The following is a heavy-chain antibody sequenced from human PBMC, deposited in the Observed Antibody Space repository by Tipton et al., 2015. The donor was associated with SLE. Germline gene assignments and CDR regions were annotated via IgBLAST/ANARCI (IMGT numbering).Heavy chain of an antibody. V-gene: IGHV4-39*01. J-gene: IGHJ3*02. D-gene: IGHD6-13*01. CDR2: IYYSGST. Sequence: TLSLTCTVSGGSISSHYWSWIRQPPGKGLEWIGSIYYSGSTYYNPSLKSRVTISVDTSKNQFSLKLSSVTAADTAVYYCARHIAGTSAFDIWGQGTMVTVSS. CDR3: ARHIAGTSAFDI. CDR1: GGSISSHY.